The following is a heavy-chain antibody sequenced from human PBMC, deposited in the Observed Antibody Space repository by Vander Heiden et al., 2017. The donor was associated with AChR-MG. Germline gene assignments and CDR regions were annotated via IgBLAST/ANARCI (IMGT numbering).Heavy chain of an antibody. CDR1: GYTFTGYY. V-gene: IGHV1-2*02. CDR3: AREGIDKEVDY. J-gene: IGHJ4*02. Sequence: QVQLVQSGAEVKKPGASVTVSCKASGYTFTGYYMHWVRQAPGQGLEWMGWINPNSGGTNYAQKLQGRVTMTRDTSISTAYMELGRLRCDDTAVYYCAREGIDKEVDYWGQGTLVTVSS. D-gene: IGHD6-13*01. CDR2: INPNSGGT.